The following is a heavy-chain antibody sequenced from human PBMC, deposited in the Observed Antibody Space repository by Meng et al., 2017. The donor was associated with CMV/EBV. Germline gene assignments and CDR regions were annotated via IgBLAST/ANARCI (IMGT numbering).Heavy chain of an antibody. CDR2: INWNGGST. CDR1: GFTFDDYG. Sequence: GESLKISCAASGFTFDDYGMSWVRQAPGKGLEWVSGINWNGGSTGYADSVKGRFTISRDNAKNSLYLQMNSLRDEDTALYYCAKDIRGYWYSLEYWGQGTLVTVSS. J-gene: IGHJ4*02. CDR3: AKDIRGYWYSLEY. D-gene: IGHD2-2*03. V-gene: IGHV3-20*04.